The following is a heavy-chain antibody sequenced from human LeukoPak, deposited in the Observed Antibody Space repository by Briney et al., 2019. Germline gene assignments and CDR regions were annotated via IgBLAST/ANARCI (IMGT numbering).Heavy chain of an antibody. Sequence: PSETLSLTCTVSGGSISSSSYYWGWIRQPPGKGREWIGSIYYSGSTYYNPSLKSRVTISVDTSKNQFSLKLSSVTAADTAVYYCARHDKYPNYMDVRGKGTTVTVSS. D-gene: IGHD2-2*01. CDR1: GGSISSSSYY. CDR2: IYYSGST. J-gene: IGHJ6*03. V-gene: IGHV4-39*01. CDR3: ARHDKYPNYMDV.